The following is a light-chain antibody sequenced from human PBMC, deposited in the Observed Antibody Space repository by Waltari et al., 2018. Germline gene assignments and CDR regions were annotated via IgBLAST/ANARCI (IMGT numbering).Light chain of an antibody. J-gene: IGLJ3*02. CDR2: IHN. CDR3: AAWDDSLNAWV. CDR1: TSNIGSST. Sequence: QSVLTQPPSASGAPGQSVTISCSGSTSNIGSSTVNWYQQLPGTAPKLLISIHNERPSGVPDRFSGSTSGSSASLAIRGLQSEDEADYYCAAWDDSLNAWVFGGWTKLTVL. V-gene: IGLV1-44*01.